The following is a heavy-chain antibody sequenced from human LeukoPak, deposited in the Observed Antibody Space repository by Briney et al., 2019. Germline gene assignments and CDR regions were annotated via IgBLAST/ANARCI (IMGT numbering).Heavy chain of an antibody. D-gene: IGHD6-13*01. CDR3: ARAAGPLAATDF. CDR1: GGSRSSYY. CDR2: IYYSGST. J-gene: IGHJ4*02. Sequence: LPETLTDTGNATGGSRSSYYWSWIRQPPGKGLEWIGYIYYSGSTNYNPSLKSRVTISVDTSKNQFSLKLSSVTAADTAVYYCARAAGPLAATDFWGQGTPVTVSS. V-gene: IGHV4-59*01.